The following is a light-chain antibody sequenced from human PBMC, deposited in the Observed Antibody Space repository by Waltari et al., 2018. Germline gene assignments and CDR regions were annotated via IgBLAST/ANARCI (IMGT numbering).Light chain of an antibody. CDR2: QVS. CDR3: QAWDSSTAYV. Sequence: SYELTQPPSVSVSPGQTASITCYGDKLGDKYASWYQQKPGQPPVLVIYQVSKRPSGIPERFSGSKSANTATLSISGTQAMDEADYYCQAWDSSTAYVFGTGTKVTVL. J-gene: IGLJ1*01. V-gene: IGLV3-1*01. CDR1: KLGDKY.